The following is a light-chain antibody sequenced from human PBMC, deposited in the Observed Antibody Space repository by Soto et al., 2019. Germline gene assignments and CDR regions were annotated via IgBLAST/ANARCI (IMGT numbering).Light chain of an antibody. Sequence: QSALTQPASVSGSPGQSITISCFGTTSDVGGYDYVSWYQQHPDKAPKLIIYDVNYRPSGVSSRFSGSKSGNTASLTISGLQAEDEADYVCSSYTSANTVIFGGGTKLTVL. V-gene: IGLV2-14*03. CDR1: TSDVGGYDY. J-gene: IGLJ2*01. CDR3: SSYTSANTVI. CDR2: DVN.